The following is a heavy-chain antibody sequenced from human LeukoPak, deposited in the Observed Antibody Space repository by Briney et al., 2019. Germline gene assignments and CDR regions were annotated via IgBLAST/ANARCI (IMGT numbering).Heavy chain of an antibody. J-gene: IGHJ5*02. CDR2: ISSSGSTI. D-gene: IGHD2-2*01. Sequence: GGSLRLSCAASGFTFSSYEMNWVRHAPGKGLEWVSYISSSGSTIYYADSVKGRFTISRDNSKNTLYLQMNSLRAEDTAAYKCAKDSRTYFKWLDPWGQGTLVTVSS. CDR3: AKDSRTYFKWLDP. V-gene: IGHV3-48*03. CDR1: GFTFSSYE.